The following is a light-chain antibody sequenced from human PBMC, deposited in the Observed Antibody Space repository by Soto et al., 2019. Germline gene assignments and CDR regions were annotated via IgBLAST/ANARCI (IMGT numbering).Light chain of an antibody. Sequence: QSALTQPASVSGSPGQSITISCTGTSSDVGDHNYVSWYQHHPGKAPKLMIYEVNNRPSGVSNRFSGSKSGNTASLTISGLQAEDEADYYCSSYTSSSTRVFGGGTKLTVL. CDR3: SSYTSSSTRV. CDR1: SSDVGDHNY. CDR2: EVN. J-gene: IGLJ2*01. V-gene: IGLV2-14*01.